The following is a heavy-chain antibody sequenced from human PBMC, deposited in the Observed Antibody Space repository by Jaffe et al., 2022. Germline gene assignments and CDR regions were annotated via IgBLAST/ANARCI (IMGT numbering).Heavy chain of an antibody. Sequence: EVQLVESGGGLVQPGGSLRLSCAASGFTFSSYEINWVRQAPGKGLEWVSYISTGGDTIYYVDSVRGRFIISRDNARNSLYLQMNSLRADDTALYYCARVKRYCTGCYTEWGFDYWGQGTLVTVSS. J-gene: IGHJ4*02. CDR2: ISTGGDTI. CDR3: ARVKRYCTGCYTEWGFDY. CDR1: GFTFSSYE. D-gene: IGHD2-8*02. V-gene: IGHV3-48*03.